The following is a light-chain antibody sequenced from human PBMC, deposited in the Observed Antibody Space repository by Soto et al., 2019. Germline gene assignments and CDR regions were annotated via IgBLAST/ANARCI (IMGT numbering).Light chain of an antibody. CDR1: QYVSSN. V-gene: IGKV3-15*01. J-gene: IGKJ4*01. CDR2: GAS. Sequence: EIVMTQSPATLSVSPGERVTFSCRASQYVSSNLALYQHKPGQAPRLLISGASAGATGIPARFSGSGSGTEFTLTINSLQSEDFAIYYCQQYDSWPVTFGGGTKVEI. CDR3: QQYDSWPVT.